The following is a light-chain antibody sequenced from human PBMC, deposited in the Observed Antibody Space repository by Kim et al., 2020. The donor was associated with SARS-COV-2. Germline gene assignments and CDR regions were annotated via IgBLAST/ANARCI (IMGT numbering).Light chain of an antibody. V-gene: IGKV3-20*01. CDR3: QQYGSSPYT. CDR2: GAS. Sequence: EIVLTQSPGTLSLSPGERATLSCRASQSVSSSYLAWYQHKPGQAPSLLIYGASSRATGIPDRFRGSGSGTDFTLTISRLEPEDFAVYYCQQYGSSPYTFGQGTKLEI. J-gene: IGKJ2*01. CDR1: QSVSSSY.